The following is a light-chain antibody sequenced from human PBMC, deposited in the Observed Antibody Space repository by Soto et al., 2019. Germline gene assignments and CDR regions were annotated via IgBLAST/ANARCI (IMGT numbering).Light chain of an antibody. CDR3: QQYNSYWYT. Sequence: DIQMTQSPSTVSAYVGDSVTITCRASQSITTWLAWYQQRPGKAPKLLIYDVSSLQSGVPSRFSGSGSGTEFTLTVSSLQPDDFATYFCQQYNSYWYTFGQGTKVDIK. CDR2: DVS. J-gene: IGKJ2*01. V-gene: IGKV1-5*01. CDR1: QSITTW.